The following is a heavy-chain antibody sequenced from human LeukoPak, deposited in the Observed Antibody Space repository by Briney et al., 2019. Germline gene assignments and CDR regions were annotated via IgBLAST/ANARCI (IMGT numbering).Heavy chain of an antibody. CDR2: ISGSGGST. V-gene: IGHV3-23*01. J-gene: IGHJ4*02. Sequence: GGSLRLSCAASGFTFSSYAMSWVRQAPGKGLEWVSAISGSGGSTYYADSVKGRFTISRDNSKNTLYLQMNSLRAEDTAVYYCAKDLSRYYGSGSYSPFDYWGQGTLVTVSS. CDR1: GFTFSSYA. CDR3: AKDLSRYYGSGSYSPFDY. D-gene: IGHD3-10*01.